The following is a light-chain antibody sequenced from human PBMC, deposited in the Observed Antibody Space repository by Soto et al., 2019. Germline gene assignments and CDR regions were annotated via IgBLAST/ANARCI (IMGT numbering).Light chain of an antibody. CDR1: SSDIGGYNY. CDR2: AVS. J-gene: IGLJ1*01. CDR3: SSYAANTNLV. Sequence: QSALTQPPSASGSLGQSVTISCTGTSSDIGGYNYVSWYQQHPGKAPKLIIYAVSNRSSEVPGRFSGSKSGNTASLTVSGLLDEDEADYFCSSYAANTNLVFGTGTKLTVL. V-gene: IGLV2-8*01.